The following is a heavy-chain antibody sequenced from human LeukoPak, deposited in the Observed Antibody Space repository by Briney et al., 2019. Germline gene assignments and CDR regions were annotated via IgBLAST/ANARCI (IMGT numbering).Heavy chain of an antibody. CDR3: AGGGSGYDSFYYYGMDV. CDR1: GGSISSYY. V-gene: IGHV4-59*01. D-gene: IGHD5-12*01. CDR2: IYDSGST. Sequence: SETLSLTCTVSGGSISSYYWSWIRQPPGKGLEWIGYIYDSGSTNYNPSPKSRVTISVDTSKNQFSLKLSSVTAADTAVYYCAGGGSGYDSFYYYGMDVWGQGTTVTVSS. J-gene: IGHJ6*02.